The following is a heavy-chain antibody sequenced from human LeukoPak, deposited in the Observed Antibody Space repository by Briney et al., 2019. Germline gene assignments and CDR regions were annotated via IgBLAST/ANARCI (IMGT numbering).Heavy chain of an antibody. CDR2: IYYSGST. CDR1: GDSISSYY. D-gene: IGHD2-15*01. CDR3: ARFRVVDDYFDY. V-gene: IGHV4-59*08. J-gene: IGHJ4*02. Sequence: SETLSLTCTVSGDSISSYYWSWIRQPPGKGLEWIGYIYYSGSTSYNPSLKSRVTISVDTSKSQFSLKLNSVTATDTAVYYCARFRVVDDYFDYWGQGTLVTVSS.